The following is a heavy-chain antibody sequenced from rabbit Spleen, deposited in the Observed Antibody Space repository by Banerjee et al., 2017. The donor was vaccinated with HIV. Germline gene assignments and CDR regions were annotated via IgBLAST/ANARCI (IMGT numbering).Heavy chain of an antibody. CDR1: GFSFSTSYW. CDR3: ARDSSSSFSSYGMDL. Sequence: QEHLKESGGGLVQPGGSLKLSCTASGFSFSTSYWISWVRQAPGKGLEWIACDDGDSSGSTYYATWAKGRFTISKTSSTTVTLQATSLTAADTATYFCARDSSSSFSSYGMDLWGQGTLVTVS. CDR2: DDGDSSGST. D-gene: IGHD1-1*01. J-gene: IGHJ6*01. V-gene: IGHV1S45*01.